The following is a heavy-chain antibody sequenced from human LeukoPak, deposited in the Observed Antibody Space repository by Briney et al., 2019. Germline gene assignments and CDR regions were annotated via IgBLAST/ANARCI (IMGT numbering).Heavy chain of an antibody. CDR1: GVSISSGDYY. D-gene: IGHD3-16*01. J-gene: IGHJ4*02. V-gene: IGHV4-30-4*08. CDR3: ARSKGDWGAHTDY. Sequence: SQTLSLTCTVSGVSISSGDYYWSWTRQPPGKGLEWIAYIYYSGSTYYNPSLKSRVTISVDTSKNQFSLKLSSVTAADTAVYYCARSKGDWGAHTDYWGKGTLVTVSS. CDR2: IYYSGST.